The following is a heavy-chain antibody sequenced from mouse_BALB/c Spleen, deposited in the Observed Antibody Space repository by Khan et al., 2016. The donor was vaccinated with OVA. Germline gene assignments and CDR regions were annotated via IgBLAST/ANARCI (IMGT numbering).Heavy chain of an antibody. D-gene: IGHD3-3*01. CDR1: GYSLTRYG. Sequence: QVQLQQSGPGLVAPSQSLSITCTVYGYSLTRYGVHWVRQPPGKGLEWLGLIWAGGSTNYNWALMSRLSISLDNSKRLVFLILNSLQTDDTALYYCARSKYRARYWGQGTTLTVSS. J-gene: IGHJ2*01. CDR3: ARSKYRARY. V-gene: IGHV2-9*02. CDR2: IWAGGST.